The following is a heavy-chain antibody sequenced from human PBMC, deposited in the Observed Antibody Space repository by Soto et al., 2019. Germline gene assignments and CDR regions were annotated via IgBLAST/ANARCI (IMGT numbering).Heavy chain of an antibody. J-gene: IGHJ4*02. Sequence: EVHLVESGGGSVQPGGSLRLSCAGSGFAFSSYWIHWVRQVPGKGLVWVSRINSDGSTTSYADSVRGRFTTSRDNAKDTLDLQMNSLRAEYTPLYYCARVAQGRYYVDYWCQATLVTVSS. CDR3: ARVAQGRYYVDY. V-gene: IGHV3-74*01. CDR1: GFAFSSYW. CDR2: INSDGSTT.